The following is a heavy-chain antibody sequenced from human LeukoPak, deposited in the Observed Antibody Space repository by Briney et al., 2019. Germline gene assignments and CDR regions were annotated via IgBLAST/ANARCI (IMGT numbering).Heavy chain of an antibody. V-gene: IGHV4-59*01. CDR3: ARTRTPPNDSSVTGFDY. CDR2: ISYSGTT. J-gene: IGHJ4*02. D-gene: IGHD3-22*01. CDR1: GGSISSYY. Sequence: SETLSLTCTVSGGSISSYYWGWLRQPPGKGLEWVGYISYSGTTNYNPPLKSRVTISIDMSKNQLSLKLSSVTAADTAVYYCARTRTPPNDSSVTGFDYWGQGTLVTVSS.